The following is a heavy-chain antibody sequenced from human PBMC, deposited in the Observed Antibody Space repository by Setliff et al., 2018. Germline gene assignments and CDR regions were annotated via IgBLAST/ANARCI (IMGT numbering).Heavy chain of an antibody. Sequence: SETLSLTCAVYGESFSGHYWSWIRQPPGKGLEWIGEINHSGSTDYNPSLKSRVTISVDTSKNQFSLKLSSVAAADTAVYYCARGFDVCGGGACYTDGPYYFDYWGLGTLVTVSS. CDR2: INHSGST. J-gene: IGHJ4*02. D-gene: IGHD2-21*02. CDR1: GESFSGHY. CDR3: ARGFDVCGGGACYTDGPYYFDY. V-gene: IGHV4-34*01.